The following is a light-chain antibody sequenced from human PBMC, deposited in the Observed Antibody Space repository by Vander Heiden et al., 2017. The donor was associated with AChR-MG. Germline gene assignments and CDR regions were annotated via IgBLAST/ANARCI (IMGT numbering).Light chain of an antibody. CDR1: SSNIGAGYG. V-gene: IGLV1-40*01. Sequence: QSVLTQPPSVSGAPGQRVTIPCTGSSSNIGAGYGVHWYQQLPGTAPKLLIYGNSNRPAGVPDRFSGSKSGTSASLASTGLQAEDEADYYCQSYDSSLSGYWVFGGGTKLTVL. CDR3: QSYDSSLSGYWV. J-gene: IGLJ3*02. CDR2: GNS.